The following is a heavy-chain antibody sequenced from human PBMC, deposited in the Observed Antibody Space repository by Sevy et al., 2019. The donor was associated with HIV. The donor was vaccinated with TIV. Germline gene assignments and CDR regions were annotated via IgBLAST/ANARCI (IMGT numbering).Heavy chain of an antibody. D-gene: IGHD5-18*01. CDR1: GFTFDDYG. CDR2: INWNGGST. CDR3: AREITAMVTDLDAFDI. J-gene: IGHJ3*02. V-gene: IGHV3-20*04. Sequence: GGSLRLSCAASGFTFDDYGMSWVRQAPGKGLEWVSGINWNGGSTGYADSVKGRFTISRDNAKNSLYLQMNSLRAEDTALYYCAREITAMVTDLDAFDIWGQGTMVTVSS.